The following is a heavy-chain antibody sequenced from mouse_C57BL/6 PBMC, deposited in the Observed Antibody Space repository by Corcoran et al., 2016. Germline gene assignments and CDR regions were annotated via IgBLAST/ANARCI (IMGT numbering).Heavy chain of an antibody. J-gene: IGHJ2*01. CDR2: IYPGDGDT. CDR3: ARKGTITTVVPYFDY. V-gene: IGHV1-80*01. CDR1: GYAFSSYW. D-gene: IGHD1-1*01. Sequence: QVQLQQSGAELEKPGASVKISCKASGYAFSSYWMNWVKQRPGKGLEWIGQIYPGDGDTNYNGKFKGKATLTADKSSSTAYMQLSSLTSEDSSVYFCARKGTITTVVPYFDYWGQGTTLTVSS.